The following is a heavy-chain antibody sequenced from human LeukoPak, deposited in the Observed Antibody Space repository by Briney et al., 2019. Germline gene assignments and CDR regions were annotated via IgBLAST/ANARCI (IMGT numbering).Heavy chain of an antibody. J-gene: IGHJ3*02. V-gene: IGHV1-2*02. Sequence: ASVKVSCKASGYTFTGYYMHWVRQAPGQGLEWMGWINPNSGGTKYAQKFQGRVTMTRDTSISTAYMELNRLRSDDTAVYYCAKDRSRVATMVLAFAIWGEGTMVTVSS. D-gene: IGHD5-12*01. CDR3: AKDRSRVATMVLAFAI. CDR1: GYTFTGYY. CDR2: INPNSGGT.